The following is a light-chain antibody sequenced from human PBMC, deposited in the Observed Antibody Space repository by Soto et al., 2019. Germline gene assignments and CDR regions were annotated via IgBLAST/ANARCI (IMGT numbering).Light chain of an antibody. Sequence: EIVLTQSPRTLSLSPGERATLSCRASQSLRSTSLAWYQQKPGQAPRLLISGASTRAADIPDRFSGSGSGTDFTLTIGRLEPEDLAVYYCQQYDISPRTFGQGTKVEIK. CDR1: QSLRSTS. CDR2: GAS. J-gene: IGKJ1*01. V-gene: IGKV3-20*01. CDR3: QQYDISPRT.